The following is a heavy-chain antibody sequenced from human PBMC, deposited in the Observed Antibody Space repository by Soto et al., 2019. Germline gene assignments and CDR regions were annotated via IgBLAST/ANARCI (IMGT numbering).Heavy chain of an antibody. V-gene: IGHV3-74*01. Sequence: PGGSLRLSCEASGFIFSNYWMHWVRRTPGTGLVWVSRISNDGSITNYADSVKGRFTISRDNAKNTLYLQMNSLRAEDTAVYYCAKDLTWNQADYWGQGALVTVSS. CDR1: GFIFSNYW. D-gene: IGHD1-1*01. J-gene: IGHJ4*02. CDR2: ISNDGSIT. CDR3: AKDLTWNQADY.